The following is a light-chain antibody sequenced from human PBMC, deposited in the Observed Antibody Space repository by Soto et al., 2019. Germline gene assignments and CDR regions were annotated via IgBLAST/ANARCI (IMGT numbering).Light chain of an antibody. CDR3: QEYNSAPFT. CDR2: GTS. CDR1: QSISHY. J-gene: IGKJ3*01. V-gene: IGKV1-27*01. Sequence: DIQMTQSPSSLSASVGDIVTITCRASQSISHYLAWYQQKPGKVPQLLIYGTSTLHSGVPSRFSGSGSATDFTLTTISLQPEDVATYCSQEYNSAPFTFGPGNKVYIK.